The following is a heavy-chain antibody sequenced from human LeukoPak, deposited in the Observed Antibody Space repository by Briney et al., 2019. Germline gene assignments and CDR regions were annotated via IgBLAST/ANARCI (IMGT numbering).Heavy chain of an antibody. CDR3: ARVGGSGSYYSSYGMDV. D-gene: IGHD3-10*01. V-gene: IGHV3-33*01. Sequence: PGGSLRLSCAASGFTFNNYAMHWVRQAPGKGLEWVAVIWYDGSKEYFAGSVKGRFTISRDNSKNTLYLQMNSLRAEDTAVYYCARVGGSGSYYSSYGMDVWGQGTTVTVSS. CDR2: IWYDGSKE. CDR1: GFTFNNYA. J-gene: IGHJ6*02.